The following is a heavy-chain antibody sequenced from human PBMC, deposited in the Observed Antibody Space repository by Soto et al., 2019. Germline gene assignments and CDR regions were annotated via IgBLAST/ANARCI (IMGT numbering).Heavy chain of an antibody. CDR2: IYYSGST. J-gene: IGHJ5*02. D-gene: IGHD2-2*01. CDR3: ARHRRIVVVPAAPNWFDP. Sequence: SETMCLTCSVAGGYISGSSDYWGWISPPPGKGLEWIGSIYYSGSTYYNPSLKSRVTISVDTSKNQFSLKLSSVTAADTAVYYCARHRRIVVVPAAPNWFDPWGQGTLVTVSS. CDR1: GGYISGSSDY. V-gene: IGHV4-39*01.